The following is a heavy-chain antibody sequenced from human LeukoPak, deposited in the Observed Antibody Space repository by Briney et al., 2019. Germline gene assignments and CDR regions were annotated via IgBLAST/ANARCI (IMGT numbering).Heavy chain of an antibody. J-gene: IGHJ4*02. V-gene: IGHV6-1*01. Sequence: SQTLSLTCAISGDSVSSNSAAWNWIRQSPSRGLEWLGRTYYRSKWYNDYAVSVKSRITINPDTSKNQFSLQLNSVTPEDTAVYYCARAYGSWSPKRGLNFDYWGQGTLVTVSS. CDR2: TYYRSKWYN. D-gene: IGHD3-10*01. CDR1: GDSVSSNSAA. CDR3: ARAYGSWSPKRGLNFDY.